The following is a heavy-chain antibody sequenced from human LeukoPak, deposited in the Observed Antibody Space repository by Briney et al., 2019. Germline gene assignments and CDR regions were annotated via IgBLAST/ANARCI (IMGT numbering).Heavy chain of an antibody. J-gene: IGHJ6*03. Sequence: GASVTVSCKASGYIFSDYDINWVRQATGQGLEWMSWINPNSGNTGIARKFRGGVTITRNISTHTVYMELSSLRSEATAAYYCARGLSCGSTTCYGGVMPVAVNYFYYYMDVWGKGTTVTVSS. V-gene: IGHV1-8*03. D-gene: IGHD2-2*01. CDR3: ARGLSCGSTTCYGGVMPVAVNYFYYYMDV. CDR1: GYIFSDYD. CDR2: INPNSGNT.